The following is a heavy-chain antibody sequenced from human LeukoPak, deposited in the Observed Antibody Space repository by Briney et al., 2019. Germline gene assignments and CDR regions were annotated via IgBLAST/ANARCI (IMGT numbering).Heavy chain of an antibody. Sequence: SETLSLTCTVSGGSISSGSYYWGWIRQPPGKGLEWIGSIYYSGSTYYNPSLKSRVTISVDTSKNQFSLKLSSVTAADTAVYHCAREAGEMATIRGYFDYWGQGTLVTVSS. D-gene: IGHD5-24*01. V-gene: IGHV4-39*07. CDR1: GGSISSGSYY. CDR2: IYYSGST. J-gene: IGHJ4*02. CDR3: AREAGEMATIRGYFDY.